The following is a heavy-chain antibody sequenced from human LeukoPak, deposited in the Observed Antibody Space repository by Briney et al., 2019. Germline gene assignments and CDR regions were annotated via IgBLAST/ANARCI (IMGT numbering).Heavy chain of an antibody. CDR1: GGSISSSSYY. CDR2: IYYSGST. D-gene: IGHD2-2*01. V-gene: IGHV4-61*01. Sequence: SETLSLTCTVSGGSISSSSYYWGWIRQPPGKGLEWIGYIYYSGSTNYNPSLKSRVTISVDTSKNQFSLKLSSVTAADTAVYYCARDGSSNDAFDIWGQGTMVTVSS. CDR3: ARDGSSNDAFDI. J-gene: IGHJ3*02.